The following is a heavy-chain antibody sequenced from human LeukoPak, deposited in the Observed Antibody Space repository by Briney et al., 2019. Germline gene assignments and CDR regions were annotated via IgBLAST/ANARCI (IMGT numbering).Heavy chain of an antibody. CDR2: ISAYNGNT. D-gene: IGHD3-10*01. CDR1: GYTFTSYG. Sequence: ASVKVSCKASGYTFTSYGISWVRQAPGQGLEWMGWISAYNGNTNYAQKLQGRVTMTTDTSTSTAYMELRSLRSDDTAVYYCARDIATGLYGSGSYWFDPWGQGTLVTVSS. V-gene: IGHV1-18*01. J-gene: IGHJ5*02. CDR3: ARDIATGLYGSGSYWFDP.